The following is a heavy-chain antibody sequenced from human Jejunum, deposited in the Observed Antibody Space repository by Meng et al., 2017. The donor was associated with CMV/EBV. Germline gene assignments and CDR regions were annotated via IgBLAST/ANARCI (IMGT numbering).Heavy chain of an antibody. CDR1: GFTFSSYW. CDR2: INSDGSFT. V-gene: IGHV3-74*01. CDR3: GDFEAG. J-gene: IGHJ4*02. Sequence: SLRPSCAASGFTFSSYWMHWVRQAPGKGLVWVSSINSDGSFTPCADSVKGRFTVSRDNAKSTVYLQMNSLTVEDAAVYYCGDFEAGWGQGTLVTVSS. D-gene: IGHD3-3*01.